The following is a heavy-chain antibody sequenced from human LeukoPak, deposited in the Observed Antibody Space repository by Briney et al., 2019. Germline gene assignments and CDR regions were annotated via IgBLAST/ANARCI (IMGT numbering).Heavy chain of an antibody. CDR2: THSGGNT. D-gene: IGHD3-16*02. Sequence: GGSLRLSCAASGLSVSSSYMSWVRQARGQGLEWVSVTHSGGNTYYGDSVKGRFFISRDSSENTLYLQMNSLTAEDTAVYYCARDRPFGGVIDGMDVWGQGTTVTVSS. V-gene: IGHV3-53*01. CDR1: GLSVSSSY. J-gene: IGHJ6*02. CDR3: ARDRPFGGVIDGMDV.